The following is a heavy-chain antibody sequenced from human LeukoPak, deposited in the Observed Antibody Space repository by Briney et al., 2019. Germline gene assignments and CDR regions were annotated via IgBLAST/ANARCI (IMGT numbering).Heavy chain of an antibody. V-gene: IGHV1-2*02. J-gene: IGHJ6*04. CDR3: AKIKLLALVYMDV. CDR2: INPNSGGT. D-gene: IGHD1-14*01. CDR1: GYTFTGYY. Sequence: ASVKVSCKASGYTFTGYYMHWVRQAPGQGLEWMGWINPNSGGTNYAQKFQGRVTMTRDTSISTAYMELSRLRAEDTAVYYCAKIKLLALVYMDVWGKGTTVTVSS.